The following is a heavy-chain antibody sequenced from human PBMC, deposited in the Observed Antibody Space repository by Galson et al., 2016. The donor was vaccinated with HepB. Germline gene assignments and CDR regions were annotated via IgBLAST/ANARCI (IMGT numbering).Heavy chain of an antibody. CDR3: GRDEGVRRIAAAGPFD. V-gene: IGHV3-30*04. CDR2: ISHDGRNQ. Sequence: SLRLSCAASGFTFSDFPMHWVRQAPGKGLEWVAVISHDGRNQYYTDSVKGRFTISRDTSENTLYLEVNRLRADDTEVYYSGRDEGVRRIAAAGPFDWGQGTLVIVSS. CDR1: GFTFSDFP. D-gene: IGHD6-13*01. J-gene: IGHJ4*02.